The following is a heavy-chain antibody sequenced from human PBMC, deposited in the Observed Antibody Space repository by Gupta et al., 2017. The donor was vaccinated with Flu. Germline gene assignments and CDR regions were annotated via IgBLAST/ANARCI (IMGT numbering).Heavy chain of an antibody. D-gene: IGHD6-13*01. CDR3: AKDRSGNPAIDY. Sequence: EAELLEPGGALVQPGGSLRLSCAASGLTFSDYAMNWVRQAPGKGLEWVSTVGAGGDRTYYADTVMGRFTISRDNSKNTVYLQMNSLRGDDTAVYYCAKDRSGNPAIDYWGQGTLVTVSA. J-gene: IGHJ4*02. CDR2: VGAGGDRT. CDR1: GLTFSDYA. V-gene: IGHV3-23*01.